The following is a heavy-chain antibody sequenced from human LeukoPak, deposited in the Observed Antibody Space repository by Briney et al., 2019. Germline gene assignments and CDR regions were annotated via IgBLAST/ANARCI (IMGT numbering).Heavy chain of an antibody. CDR1: GYTFTSYY. V-gene: IGHV1-46*03. CDR3: ARDDIDYGSGSYMDY. J-gene: IGHJ4*02. D-gene: IGHD3-10*01. Sequence: ASVKVSCKASGYTFTSYYMHWVRQAPGQGLEWMGIINPSGGSTSYAQKFQGRVTMTRDTSTSTVYMELSSLRPEDTAVYYCARDDIDYGSGSYMDYWGQGTLVTVSS. CDR2: INPSGGST.